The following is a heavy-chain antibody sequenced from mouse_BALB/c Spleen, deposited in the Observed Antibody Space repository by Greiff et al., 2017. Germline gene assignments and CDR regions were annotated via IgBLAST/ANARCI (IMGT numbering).Heavy chain of an antibody. CDR2: ISYSGST. Sequence: EVMLVESGPGLVKPSQSLSLTCTVTGYSITSDYAWNWIRQFPGNKLEWMGYISYSGSTSYNPSLKSRISITRDTSKNQFFLQLNSVTTEDTATYYCARGSNYWAYWGQGTLVTVSA. V-gene: IGHV3-2*02. J-gene: IGHJ3*01. CDR1: GYSITSDYA. CDR3: ARGSNYWAY. D-gene: IGHD2-5*01.